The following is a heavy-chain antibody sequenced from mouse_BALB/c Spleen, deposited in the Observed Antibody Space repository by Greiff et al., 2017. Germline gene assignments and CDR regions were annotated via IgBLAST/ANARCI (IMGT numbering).Heavy chain of an antibody. J-gene: IGHJ4*01. CDR1: GFTFSSFG. CDR3: ARDEAMDY. CDR2: ISSGSSTI. Sequence: EVQRVESGGGLVQPGGSRKLSCAASGFTFSSFGMHWVRQAPEKGLEWVAYISSGSSTIYYADTVKGRFTISRDNPKNTLFLQMTSLRSEDTAMYYCARDEAMDYWGQGTSVTVSS. V-gene: IGHV5-17*02.